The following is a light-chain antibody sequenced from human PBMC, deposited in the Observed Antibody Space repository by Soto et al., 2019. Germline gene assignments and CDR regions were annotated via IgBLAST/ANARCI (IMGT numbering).Light chain of an antibody. CDR3: QQYGSSPPT. Sequence: EIVLTQSPGTQSLSLGEGATLSCRASQSVSSSYLAWYQQKPGQAPRLLIYGASTRATGIPDRFSGSGSGTDYTLTISRLEPEDFAVYSCQQYGSSPPTFGQGTKVEIK. CDR1: QSVSSSY. J-gene: IGKJ1*01. CDR2: GAS. V-gene: IGKV3-20*01.